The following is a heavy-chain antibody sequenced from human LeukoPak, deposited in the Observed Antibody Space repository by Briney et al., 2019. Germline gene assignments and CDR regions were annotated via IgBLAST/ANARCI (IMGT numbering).Heavy chain of an antibody. J-gene: IGHJ4*02. CDR2: ISGSDGST. CDR3: ARAGNTRFDY. CDR1: EFTFSNCK. Sequence: GGSLRLSCAASEFTFSNCKMNWVRQAPGKGLEWVSSISGSDGSTYYADSVKGRFTISRDNSKNTLYLQMNSLRAEDTAVYYCARAGNTRFDYWGQGTLVTVSS. V-gene: IGHV3-23*01. D-gene: IGHD2/OR15-2a*01.